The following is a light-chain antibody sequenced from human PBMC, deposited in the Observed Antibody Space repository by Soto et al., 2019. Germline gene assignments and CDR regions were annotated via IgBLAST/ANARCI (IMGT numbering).Light chain of an antibody. V-gene: IGLV1-40*01. CDR3: QSYDRSLSGDV. CDR2: GNI. Sequence: QSVLTQPPSVSGAPGQRVTISCTGNTSNIGTGYDVHWYQQLPGRAPRVVIYGNIHRPSGLPERFSGSKSGTAASLSITGLQAEDEADYYCQSYDRSLSGDVFGSGTKGTVL. CDR1: TSNIGTGYD. J-gene: IGLJ1*01.